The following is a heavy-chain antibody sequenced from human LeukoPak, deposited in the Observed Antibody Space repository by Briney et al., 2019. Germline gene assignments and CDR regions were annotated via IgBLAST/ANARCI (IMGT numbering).Heavy chain of an antibody. CDR3: ARVWNDYGDYVPDY. CDR2: IYYSGST. J-gene: IGHJ4*02. D-gene: IGHD4-17*01. CDR1: GGSISSGGYY. V-gene: IGHV4-31*03. Sequence: PSQTLSLTCTVSGGSISSGGYYWSWIRQHPGKGLEWIGYIYYSGSTYHNPSLKSRVTISVDTSKNQFSLKLSSVTAADTAVYYCARVWNDYGDYVPDYWGQGTLVTVSS.